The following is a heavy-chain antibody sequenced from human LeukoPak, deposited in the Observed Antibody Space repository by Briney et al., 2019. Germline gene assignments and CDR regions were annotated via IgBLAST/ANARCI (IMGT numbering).Heavy chain of an antibody. CDR1: GGSFSGYY. J-gene: IGHJ5*02. Sequence: SETLSLTCAVYGGSFSGYYWSWIRQPPGKGLEWIGEFNHSGSTNYNPSLKSRVTISVDTSKNQFSLKLSSVTAADTAVYYCARGWYSSSWYGSDWFDPWGQGTLVTVSS. CDR3: ARGWYSSSWYGSDWFDP. V-gene: IGHV4-34*01. CDR2: FNHSGST. D-gene: IGHD6-13*01.